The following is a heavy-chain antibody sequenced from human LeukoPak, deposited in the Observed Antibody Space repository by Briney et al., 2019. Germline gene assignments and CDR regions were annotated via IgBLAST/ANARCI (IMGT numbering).Heavy chain of an antibody. CDR2: IYYSGST. CDR3: ARQGSGSHKD. Sequence: SETLSLTCTVSGGSISGYYWSWIRQPPGKGLEWIGYIYYSGSTNYNPSLKSRVTISVDTSKNQFSLKVSSVTAADTAVYYCARQGSGSHKDWGQGTLVTVSS. CDR1: GGSISGYY. D-gene: IGHD1-26*01. V-gene: IGHV4-59*08. J-gene: IGHJ4*02.